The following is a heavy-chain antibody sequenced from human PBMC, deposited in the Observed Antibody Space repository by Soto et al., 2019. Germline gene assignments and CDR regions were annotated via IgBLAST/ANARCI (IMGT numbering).Heavy chain of an antibody. CDR3: AREPYGSGQDPNPYGMDV. J-gene: IGHJ6*02. CDR2: IYYSGST. D-gene: IGHD3-10*01. V-gene: IGHV4-59*01. CDR1: GGSISSYY. Sequence: SETLSLTCTVSGGSISSYYWSWIRQPPGKGLEWIGYIYYSGSTNYNPSLKSRVTISVDTSKNQFSLKLSSVTAADTAVYYCAREPYGSGQDPNPYGMDVWGQGTTVTVSS.